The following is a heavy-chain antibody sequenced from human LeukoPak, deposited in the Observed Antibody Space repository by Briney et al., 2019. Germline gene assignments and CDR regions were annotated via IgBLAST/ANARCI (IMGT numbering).Heavy chain of an antibody. CDR1: GFSFSTYA. D-gene: IGHD6-13*01. Sequence: QPGGSLRLSCVALGFSFSTYAMVWVRQAPGKGLEWVSAMTRDGRTFYADSVQGRVTISRDNSKNTLYLQMSSLGAEDTADYFCANVGVADANPHFYLDVWGTGTTVTVSS. V-gene: IGHV3-23*01. J-gene: IGHJ6*03. CDR2: MTRDGRT. CDR3: ANVGVADANPHFYLDV.